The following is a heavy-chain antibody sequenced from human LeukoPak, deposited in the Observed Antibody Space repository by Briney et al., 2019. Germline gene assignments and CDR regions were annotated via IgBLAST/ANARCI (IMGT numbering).Heavy chain of an antibody. Sequence: GGSLRLSCAASGFTFSSYSMNWVRQAPGKGLEWVSSISSSSSYIYYADSVKGRFTISRDNAKNSLYLQMNSLRAEDTAVYYCARERRPLIFRRYSSSWLDYWGQGTLVTVSS. CDR2: ISSSSSYI. CDR3: ARERRPLIFRRYSSSWLDY. CDR1: GFTFSSYS. D-gene: IGHD6-13*01. J-gene: IGHJ4*02. V-gene: IGHV3-21*01.